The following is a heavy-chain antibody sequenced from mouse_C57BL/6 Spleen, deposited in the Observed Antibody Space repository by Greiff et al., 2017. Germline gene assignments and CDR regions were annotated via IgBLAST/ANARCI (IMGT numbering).Heavy chain of an antibody. D-gene: IGHD1-1*02. J-gene: IGHJ4*01. Sequence: VQLQQPGAELVMPGASVKLSCKASGYTFTSYWMHWVKQRPGQGLEWIGEIDPSDSYTNYNQKFKGKSTLTVAKSSSTAYMQLSSLTSEDSAVYYCARGGGYGRYAMDDWGQGTSVTVSS. CDR2: IDPSDSYT. CDR3: ARGGGYGRYAMDD. CDR1: GYTFTSYW. V-gene: IGHV1-69*01.